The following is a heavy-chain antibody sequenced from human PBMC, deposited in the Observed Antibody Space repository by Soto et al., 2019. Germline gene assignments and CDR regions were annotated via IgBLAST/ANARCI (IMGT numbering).Heavy chain of an antibody. D-gene: IGHD3-22*01. CDR2: ISGSGGST. Sequence: GGSLRLSCAASGFTFSSYAMSWVRQATEKGLEWVSAISGSGGSTYYADSVKGRVTITRDTVANAVYMELSSLTSEDTAVYYCARYFFDSSGYFDYWGQGTMVTVSS. CDR1: GFTFSSYA. J-gene: IGHJ4*03. V-gene: IGHV3-23*01. CDR3: ARYFFDSSGYFDY.